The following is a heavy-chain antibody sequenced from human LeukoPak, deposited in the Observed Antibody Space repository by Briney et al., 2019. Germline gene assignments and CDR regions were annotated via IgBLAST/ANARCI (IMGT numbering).Heavy chain of an antibody. Sequence: SETLSLTCAVYGASYNAYYWSWIRQPPGKGLEWIGDIDHRGTATYNPSLKSRLTISADASKNQFSLKLNSVTDADTAVYYCAVGITVLGVAASFDSWGQGNLLIVSS. J-gene: IGHJ4*02. CDR3: AVGITVLGVAASFDS. CDR1: GASYNAYY. D-gene: IGHD3-3*01. V-gene: IGHV4-34*01. CDR2: IDHRGTA.